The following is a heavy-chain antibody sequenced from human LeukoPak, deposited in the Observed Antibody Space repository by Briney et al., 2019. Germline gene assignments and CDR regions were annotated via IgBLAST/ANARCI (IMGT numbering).Heavy chain of an antibody. J-gene: IGHJ4*02. Sequence: PGGSLRLSCAASGFTFSSYGMSWVRQAPGKGLEWVSAISGSGGSTYYADSVKGRFTISRDNSKNTLYLQMNSLRAEDTAVYYCAKDRSYDYVWGSFDYWGQGTLVTVSS. V-gene: IGHV3-23*01. D-gene: IGHD3-16*01. CDR1: GFTFSSYG. CDR3: AKDRSYDYVWGSFDY. CDR2: ISGSGGST.